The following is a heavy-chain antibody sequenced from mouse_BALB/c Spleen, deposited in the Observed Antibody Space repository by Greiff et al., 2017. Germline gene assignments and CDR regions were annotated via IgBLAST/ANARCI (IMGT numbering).Heavy chain of an antibody. J-gene: IGHJ4*01. Sequence: EVKLVESGGGLVKPGGSLKLSCAASGFTFSDYYMYWVRQTPEKRLEWVATISDGGSYTYYPDSVKGRFTISRDNAKNNLYLQMSSLKSEDTAMYYCARGPTSAMDYWGQGTSVTVSS. V-gene: IGHV5-4*02. CDR1: GFTFSDYY. CDR3: ARGPTSAMDY. CDR2: ISDGGSYT.